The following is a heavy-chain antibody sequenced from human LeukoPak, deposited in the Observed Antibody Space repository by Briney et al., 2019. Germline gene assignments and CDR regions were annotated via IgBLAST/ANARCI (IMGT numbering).Heavy chain of an antibody. CDR2: SRNQAHSYTT. V-gene: IGHV3-72*01. CDR1: GFSFIDRY. J-gene: IGHJ3*01. Sequence: PGGPLRLSCGVSGFSFIDRYMDWVRQSPGKGLEWVGRSRNQAHSYTTEYAPSVKDRFIISRDTSRNSLYLQINSLKTEDTAVYYCTRYYYDGSCYNEAFDVWGQGTMVSVSS. D-gene: IGHD3-22*01. CDR3: TRYYYDGSCYNEAFDV.